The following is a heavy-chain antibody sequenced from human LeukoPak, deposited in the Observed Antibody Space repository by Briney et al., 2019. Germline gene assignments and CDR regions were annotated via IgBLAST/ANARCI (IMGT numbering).Heavy chain of an antibody. V-gene: IGHV4-39*07. CDR2: ISYSGTT. CDR1: GGSISSNSYY. Sequence: NPSETLSLTCTVSGGSISSNSYYWGWIRQPPGKGLECIGSISYSGTTYYSPSLKSRVTISVDTSKNQFSLKLSSVTASDTAVYYCARGGDLLLRYFDWSRRYNWFDPWGQGTLVTVSS. J-gene: IGHJ5*02. D-gene: IGHD3-9*01. CDR3: ARGGDLLLRYFDWSRRYNWFDP.